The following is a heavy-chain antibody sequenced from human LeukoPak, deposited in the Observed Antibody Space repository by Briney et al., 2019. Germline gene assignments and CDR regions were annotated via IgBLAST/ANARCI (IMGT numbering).Heavy chain of an antibody. D-gene: IGHD3-22*01. CDR3: ARRGWGYYDSSGYYRFDY. CDR2: INHSGST. Sequence: PSETLSLTCAVYGGSFSGYYWSWIRQPPGKGLEWIGEINHSGSTNYNPSLKSRVTISVDTSKNQFSLKLSSVTAADTAAYYCARRGWGYYDSSGYYRFDYWGQGTLVTVSS. J-gene: IGHJ4*02. CDR1: GGSFSGYY. V-gene: IGHV4-34*01.